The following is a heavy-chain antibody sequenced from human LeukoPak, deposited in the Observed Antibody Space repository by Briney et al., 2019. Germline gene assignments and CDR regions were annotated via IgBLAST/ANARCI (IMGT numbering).Heavy chain of an antibody. J-gene: IGHJ3*02. CDR1: GYTFTSYG. V-gene: IGHV1-18*01. D-gene: IGHD6-19*01. CDR3: ARDRGSGGIAVDGYAFDI. CDR2: ISAYNGNT. Sequence: ASVKVSCKASGYTFTSYGISWVRQAPGQGLEWMGWISAYNGNTNYAQKLQGRVTMTTDTSTSTAYMELRSLRSEDTAVYYCARDRGSGGIAVDGYAFDIWGQGTMVTVSS.